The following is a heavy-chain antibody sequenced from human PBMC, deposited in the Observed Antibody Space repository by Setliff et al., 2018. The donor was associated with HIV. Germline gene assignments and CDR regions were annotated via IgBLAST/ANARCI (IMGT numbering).Heavy chain of an antibody. CDR3: ARVRTGDRSFDF. D-gene: IGHD1-1*01. V-gene: IGHV4-31*03. J-gene: IGHJ4*02. CDR1: GGSISSGGYY. CDR2: IYYSGST. Sequence: SETLSLTCTVSGGSISSGGYYWSWIRQHPGKGLEWIGYIYYSGSTYYNPSLKSRVTISVDTSKMQFSLTVTSMTAADTAVYYCARVRTGDRSFDFWGQGTLVTVSS.